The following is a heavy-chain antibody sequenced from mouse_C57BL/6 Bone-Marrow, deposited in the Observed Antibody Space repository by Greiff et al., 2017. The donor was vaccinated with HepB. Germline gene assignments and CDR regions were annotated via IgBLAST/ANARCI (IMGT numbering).Heavy chain of an antibody. Sequence: VHVKQPGAELVKPGASVKLSCKASGYTFTSYWMHWVKQRPEQGLEWIGWIDPENGDTEYASKFQGKATITADTSSNTAYLQLSSLTSEDTAVYYCTTDYGSSFYFDYWGQGTTLTVSS. CDR1: GYTFTSYW. V-gene: IGHV14-4*01. CDR3: TTDYGSSFYFDY. J-gene: IGHJ2*01. D-gene: IGHD1-1*01. CDR2: IDPENGDT.